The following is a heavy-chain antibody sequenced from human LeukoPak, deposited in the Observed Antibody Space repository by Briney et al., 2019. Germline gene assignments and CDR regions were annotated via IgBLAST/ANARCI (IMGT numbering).Heavy chain of an antibody. V-gene: IGHV4-61*02. J-gene: IGHJ4*02. Sequence: SQTLSLTCTVSGGSISSGSYYWSWIRQPAGKGLEWIGRIYTSGSTNYNPSLKSRVTISVDTSKNQFSLKLSSVTAADTAVYYCARDPPSYGSGSYYKQSLWYFDYWGQGTLVTVSS. D-gene: IGHD3-10*01. CDR2: IYTSGST. CDR1: GGSISSGSYY. CDR3: ARDPPSYGSGSYYKQSLWYFDY.